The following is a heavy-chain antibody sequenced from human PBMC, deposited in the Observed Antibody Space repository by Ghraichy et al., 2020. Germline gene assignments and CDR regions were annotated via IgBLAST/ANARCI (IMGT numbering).Heavy chain of an antibody. CDR2: IIPILDIT. D-gene: IGHD3-22*01. V-gene: IGHV1-69*04. CDR3: ARDSPMYYYDSSGYYFWWYDP. J-gene: IGHJ5*02. CDR1: GGTFSNYA. Sequence: SVKVSCKASGGTFSNYAISWLRQAPGQGLEWMGRIIPILDITNYAQRFQGRVTITADKSTSTAYMELSSLRSEDTAMYYCARDSPMYYYDSSGYYFWWYDPWGQGTLINVSS.